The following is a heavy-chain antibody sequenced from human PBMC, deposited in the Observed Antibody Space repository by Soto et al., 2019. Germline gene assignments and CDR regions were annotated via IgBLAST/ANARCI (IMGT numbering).Heavy chain of an antibody. CDR3: TRPSEDRSGYAWFFDL. CDR2: IRSKDNNYAT. D-gene: IGHD3-22*01. V-gene: IGHV3-73*02. CDR1: GFTLSGSA. Sequence: EEQLVESGGGLVQPGGSLKLSCAASGFTLSGSAIHWVRQASGKGLEWVGRIRSKDNNYATAYAASVKGRFTISRDDSDNTAYLHMNSLNTEDTAVYYCTRPSEDRSGYAWFFDLWGRGTLVTVSS. J-gene: IGHJ2*01.